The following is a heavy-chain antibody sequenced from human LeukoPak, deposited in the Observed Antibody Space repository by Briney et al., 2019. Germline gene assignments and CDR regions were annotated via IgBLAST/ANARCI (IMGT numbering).Heavy chain of an antibody. D-gene: IGHD2-15*01. J-gene: IGHJ4*02. CDR1: GGSISSGGYY. CDR2: IYYSGST. V-gene: IGHV4-31*03. Sequence: TLSLTCTVSGGSISSGGYYWSCIRPHPGMGLEWIGYIYYSGSTYYNPSLNRRVTISVDTSTTQYSQKLSSMTASDTARYYCARLKGFNYFDYWGQGTLVTVSS. CDR3: ARLKGFNYFDY.